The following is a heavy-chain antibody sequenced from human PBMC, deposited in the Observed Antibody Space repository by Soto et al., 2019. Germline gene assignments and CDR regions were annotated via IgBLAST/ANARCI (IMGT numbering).Heavy chain of an antibody. D-gene: IGHD3-10*01. J-gene: IGHJ6*02. CDR3: ARDGGEFWFGELLRYYYYYGMDV. V-gene: IGHV3-33*01. CDR2: IWYDGSNK. Sequence: PGGSLRLSCAASGFTFSSYGMHWVRQAPGKGLEWVAVIWYDGSNKYYADSVKGRFTISRDNSKNTLYLQMNSLRAEDTAVYYCARDGGEFWFGELLRYYYYYGMDVWGEGTTVTVSS. CDR1: GFTFSSYG.